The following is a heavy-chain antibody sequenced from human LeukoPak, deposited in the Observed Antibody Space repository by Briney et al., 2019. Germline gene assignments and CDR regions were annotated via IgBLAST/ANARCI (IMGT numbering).Heavy chain of an antibody. CDR1: GFTFSSYG. J-gene: IGHJ3*02. V-gene: IGHV3-30*02. D-gene: IGHD5-18*01. CDR3: AREGPYSYGPGDAFDI. Sequence: PGGSLRLSCAASGFTFSSYGMHWVRQAPGKGLEWVAFIRYDGSNKYYADSVKGRFTISRDNSKNTLYLQMNSLRAEDTAVYYCAREGPYSYGPGDAFDIWGQGTMVTVSS. CDR2: IRYDGSNK.